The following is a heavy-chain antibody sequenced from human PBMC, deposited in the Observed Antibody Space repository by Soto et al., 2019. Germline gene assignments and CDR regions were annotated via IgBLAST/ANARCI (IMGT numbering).Heavy chain of an antibody. CDR2: INPSGGST. J-gene: IGHJ4*02. Sequence: QVQLAQSRTEVKKPGASVKVSCKASGYTFTSYYMHWVRQDPGQVLEWMGFINPSGGSTTYAQNFQGRVTMTRDTSTGTVYMELSSLRSEDTAVYYCALLPSHGTGWYHFDYWGQGTPVTVSS. V-gene: IGHV1-46*01. CDR1: GYTFTSYY. D-gene: IGHD6-19*01. CDR3: ALLPSHGTGWYHFDY.